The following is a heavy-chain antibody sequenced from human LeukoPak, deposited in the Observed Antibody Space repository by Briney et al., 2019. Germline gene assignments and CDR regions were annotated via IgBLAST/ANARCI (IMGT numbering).Heavy chain of an antibody. Sequence: GGSLRLSCAASGFTFSSYWMHWVRQAPGKGLVWVSHINFDGSSTTYADSVKGRFTISRDNAKNTLYLQMNSLRAEDTAMYYCARASGTDSSGYLQIDYWGQGTLVTVSS. D-gene: IGHD3-22*01. V-gene: IGHV3-74*01. J-gene: IGHJ4*02. CDR2: INFDGSST. CDR1: GFTFSSYW. CDR3: ARASGTDSSGYLQIDY.